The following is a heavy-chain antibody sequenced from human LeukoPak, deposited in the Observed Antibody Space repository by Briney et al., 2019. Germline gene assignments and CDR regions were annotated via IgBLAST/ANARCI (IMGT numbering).Heavy chain of an antibody. CDR3: ARGIAAAGTIEG. D-gene: IGHD6-13*01. Sequence: GGSLRLSCAASGFTFSSYAMHWVRQAPGKGLEWVAVISYDGSNKYYADSVKGLFTISRDNSKNTLYLQMNSLRAEDTAVYYCARGIAAAGTIEGWGQGTLVTVSS. V-gene: IGHV3-30-3*01. CDR2: ISYDGSNK. CDR1: GFTFSSYA. J-gene: IGHJ4*02.